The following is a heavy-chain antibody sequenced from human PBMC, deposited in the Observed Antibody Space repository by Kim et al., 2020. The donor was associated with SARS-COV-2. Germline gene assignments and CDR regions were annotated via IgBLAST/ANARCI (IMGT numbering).Heavy chain of an antibody. CDR3: ARELDY. CDR2: NHSGST. Sequence: NHSGSTNYRPSLKSRVTISVDTSKNQFAVKLSSVTAADRAVYYCARELDYWGQGTLVTVSS. J-gene: IGHJ4*02. V-gene: IGHV4-34*01.